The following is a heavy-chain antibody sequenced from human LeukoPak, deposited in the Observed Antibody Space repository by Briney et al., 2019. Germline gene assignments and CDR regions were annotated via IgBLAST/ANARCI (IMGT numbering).Heavy chain of an antibody. CDR2: INRDGSST. J-gene: IGHJ4*02. CDR3: ASAGDSSEIDY. D-gene: IGHD5-18*01. Sequence: PGGSLRLSCAASGFTFSSYWMHWVRQAPGKGLVWLSRINRDGSSTTYEDSVKGRFTISRDNAKNTLYLQMYSLRTEDTAVYYCASAGDSSEIDYWGQGSLVTVSS. V-gene: IGHV3-74*01. CDR1: GFTFSSYW.